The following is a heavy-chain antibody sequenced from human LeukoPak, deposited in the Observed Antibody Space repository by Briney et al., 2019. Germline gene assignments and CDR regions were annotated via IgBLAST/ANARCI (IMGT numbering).Heavy chain of an antibody. V-gene: IGHV3-23*01. CDR2: ISGSGGST. CDR3: AKASMDTAMVRGHYYFDY. CDR1: GFTFSSYA. D-gene: IGHD5-18*01. J-gene: IGHJ4*02. Sequence: PGGSLRLSCAASGFTFSSYAMSWVRQAPGKGLEWVSAISGSGGSTYYADSVKGRFTISRDNSKNTLYLQMNSLRAEDTAVYYCAKASMDTAMVRGHYYFDYRGQGTLVTVSS.